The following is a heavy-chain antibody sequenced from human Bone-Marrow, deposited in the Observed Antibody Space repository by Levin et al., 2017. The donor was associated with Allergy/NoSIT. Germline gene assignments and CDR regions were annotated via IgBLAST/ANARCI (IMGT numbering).Heavy chain of an antibody. CDR1: GYTFAAHF. J-gene: IGHJ3*01. D-gene: IGHD3-22*01. CDR3: AGGGDSSAYYRDDAFDV. CDR2: INPNSGGT. V-gene: IGHV1-2*03. Sequence: LVASVKVSCKASGYTFAAHFIHWVRQAPGQGLEWMGWINPNSGGTKHAQKFQGRVTMTRDTSISTTYMDLSRLRSDDSALYYCAGGGDSSAYYRDDAFDVWGPGTLVTVSS.